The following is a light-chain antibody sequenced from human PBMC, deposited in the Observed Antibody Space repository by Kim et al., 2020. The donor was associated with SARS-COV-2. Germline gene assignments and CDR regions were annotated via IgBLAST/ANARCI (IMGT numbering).Light chain of an antibody. V-gene: IGLV6-57*02. CDR1: SGNIASNY. J-gene: IGLJ2*01. Sequence: KTVPIACTGSSGNIASNYVQWYQQRPGSAPTTVFYEDDQRPSGVPDRFSGSIDSSSNSASLTISRLKTEDEADYYCHSYDSRNQGVFGGGTQLTVL. CDR3: HSYDSRNQGV. CDR2: EDD.